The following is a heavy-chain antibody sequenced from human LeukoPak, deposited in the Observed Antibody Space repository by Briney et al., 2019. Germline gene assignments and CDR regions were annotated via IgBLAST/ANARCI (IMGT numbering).Heavy chain of an antibody. J-gene: IGHJ5*02. V-gene: IGHV4-34*01. CDR2: INHSGST. CDR3: ARSYSSGWYGWFDP. Sequence: SETLSLTCAVYGGSFSGYYWSWIRQPPGKGLEWIGEINHSGSTNYNPSLKSRVTISVDTSKNQFSLKLSSVAAADTAVYYCARSYSSGWYGWFDPWGQGTLVTVSS. D-gene: IGHD6-19*01. CDR1: GGSFSGYY.